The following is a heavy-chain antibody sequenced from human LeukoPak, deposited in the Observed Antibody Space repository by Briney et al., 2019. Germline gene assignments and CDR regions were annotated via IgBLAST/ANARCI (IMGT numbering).Heavy chain of an antibody. V-gene: IGHV1-2*02. CDR2: INPNSGGT. D-gene: IGHD1-7*01. Sequence: ASVKVSCKASGGTFSSYAISWVRQAPGQGLEWMGWINPNSGGTNYAQKFQGRVTMTRDTSISTAYMELSRLRSDDTAVYYCASLTGTTVDYWGQGTLVTVSS. CDR3: ASLTGTTVDY. CDR1: GGTFSSYA. J-gene: IGHJ4*02.